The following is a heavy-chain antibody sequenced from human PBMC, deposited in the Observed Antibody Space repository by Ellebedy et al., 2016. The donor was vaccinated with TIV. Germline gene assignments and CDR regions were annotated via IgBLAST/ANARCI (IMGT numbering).Heavy chain of an antibody. Sequence: ASVKVSXXASGGTFSSYGISWVRQAPGQGLEWMGWISTHNGNTNYAQNFQGRVTMTADTSTSTVYLELRGLRDDDTAVYYCARPLDSGYDSAYFDYWGQGTLVTVSS. CDR3: ARPLDSGYDSAYFDY. CDR2: ISTHNGNT. V-gene: IGHV1-18*01. D-gene: IGHD5-12*01. J-gene: IGHJ4*02. CDR1: GGTFSSYG.